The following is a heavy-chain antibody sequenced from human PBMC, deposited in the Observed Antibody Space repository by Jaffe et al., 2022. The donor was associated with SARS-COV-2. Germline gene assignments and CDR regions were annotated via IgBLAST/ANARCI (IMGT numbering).Heavy chain of an antibody. D-gene: IGHD6-19*01. Sequence: QVTLKESGPVLVKSTETLTLTCTVSGFSLKNPRMGVSWIRQPPGKALEWLAHIFSNDEKFYSTFLESRLTISKDTSKNQVVLTMTNVDPVDTATYYCARDPSMPYSSVWDETFDIWGQGTMVTVSS. V-gene: IGHV2-26*01. CDR2: IFSNDEK. CDR3: ARDPSMPYSSVWDETFDI. CDR1: GFSLKNPRMG. J-gene: IGHJ3*02.